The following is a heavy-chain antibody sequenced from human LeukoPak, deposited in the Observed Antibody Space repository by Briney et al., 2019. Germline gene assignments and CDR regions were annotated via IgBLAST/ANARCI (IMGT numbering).Heavy chain of an antibody. V-gene: IGHV4-39*07. J-gene: IGHJ4*02. CDR1: GGSISSTSNY. CDR3: ARDGGEYELDY. D-gene: IGHD3-16*01. CDR2: IYFGGTT. Sequence: SETLSLTCTVSGGSISSTSNYWGWIRQPPGKGLEWIGSIYFGGTTYYNPSLKSRVTMSVDTSKNQFSLKVRTVTAADTAVHYCARDGGEYELDYWDQGTLVTVSS.